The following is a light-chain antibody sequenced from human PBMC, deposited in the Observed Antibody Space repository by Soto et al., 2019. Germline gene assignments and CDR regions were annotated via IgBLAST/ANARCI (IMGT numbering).Light chain of an antibody. CDR1: QDISNY. V-gene: IGKV1-33*01. CDR3: QQYDNLPRT. J-gene: IGKJ1*01. CDR2: DAS. Sequence: DIQMTQSPSSLSASVGDRVSITCQARQDISNYLYWYQQKPGKAPKLLIYDASNLETGVTSRFSGSGSGTDFTFTISSLQPEDIATYYCQQYDNLPRTFGQGTKVEIK.